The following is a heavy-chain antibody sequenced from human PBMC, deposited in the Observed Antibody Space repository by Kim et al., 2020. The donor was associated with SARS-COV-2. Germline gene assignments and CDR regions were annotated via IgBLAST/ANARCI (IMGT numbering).Heavy chain of an antibody. D-gene: IGHD6-13*01. CDR2: ISSDGSST. CDR3: ARDPVAAAAYYFDY. Sequence: GGSLRLSCAASGFTFSNYWMHWVRQAPGKGLVWVSCISSDGSSTTYADSVKGRFTISRDNAKNTLYLQLNSLRAEDTAVYYCARDPVAAAAYYFDYWGQGTLVTVSS. J-gene: IGHJ4*02. V-gene: IGHV3-74*01. CDR1: GFTFSNYW.